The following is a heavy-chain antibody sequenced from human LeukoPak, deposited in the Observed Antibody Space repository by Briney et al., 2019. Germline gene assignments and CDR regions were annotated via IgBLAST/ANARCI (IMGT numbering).Heavy chain of an antibody. D-gene: IGHD2-2*01. J-gene: IGHJ4*02. Sequence: GGSLRLSCAASGFTFSSYSMNWVRQAPGKGLEWVSYISSSSSSVLYADSVRGRFTISRDNAKNSLYLQMNSLGDEDTAVYYCAREARTGTAAPEYWGQGTLVTVSS. CDR1: GFTFSSYS. CDR2: ISSSSSSV. CDR3: AREARTGTAAPEY. V-gene: IGHV3-48*02.